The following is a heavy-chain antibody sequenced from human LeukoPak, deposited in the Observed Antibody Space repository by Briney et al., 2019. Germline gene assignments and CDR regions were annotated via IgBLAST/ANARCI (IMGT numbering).Heavy chain of an antibody. D-gene: IGHD1-14*01. CDR1: GFTFSSYS. Sequence: PGGSLRLSCAASGFTFSSYSMNWVRQAPGKGLEWVSSISSSSSYIYYADSVKGRFTISRDNAKNSLYLQMNSLRAEDTAVYYCARGPPTTPPTNWFDPWGQGTLVTVSS. V-gene: IGHV3-21*01. CDR2: ISSSSSYI. CDR3: ARGPPTTPPTNWFDP. J-gene: IGHJ5*02.